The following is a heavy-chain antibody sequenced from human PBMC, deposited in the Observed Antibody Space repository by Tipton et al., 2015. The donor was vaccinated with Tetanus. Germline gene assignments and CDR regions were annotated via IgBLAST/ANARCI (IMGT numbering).Heavy chain of an antibody. Sequence: TLSLTCTVSGGSINSGGYYWSWLRQHPGKGLEWIGYIYYTGNTYYNPSLKSRVTISVDKSKNQFSLRLGSVTAADTAMYYCAREPAATGTSLFDYWGQGALVTVSS. CDR3: AREPAATGTSLFDY. CDR1: GGSINSGGYY. V-gene: IGHV4-31*03. J-gene: IGHJ4*02. D-gene: IGHD6-13*01. CDR2: IYYTGNT.